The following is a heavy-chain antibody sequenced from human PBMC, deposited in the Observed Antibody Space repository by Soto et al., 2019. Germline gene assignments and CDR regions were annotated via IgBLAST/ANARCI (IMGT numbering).Heavy chain of an antibody. J-gene: IGHJ4*02. D-gene: IGHD3-22*01. CDR3: ARNYYDSSGYWPHDY. CDR1: GYTFTNFG. V-gene: IGHV1-18*01. Sequence: ASVKVSCKASGYTFTNFGISWVRQAPGQGLEWMGWIRAYNGNTNYAQNFQGRVTMTTDTSTSTAYMELRSLGSDDTAVYYCARNYYDSSGYWPHDYWGQGTLVTVSS. CDR2: IRAYNGNT.